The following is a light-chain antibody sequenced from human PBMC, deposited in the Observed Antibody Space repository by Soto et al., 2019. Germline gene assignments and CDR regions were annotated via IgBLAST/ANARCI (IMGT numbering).Light chain of an antibody. J-gene: IGLJ2*01. V-gene: IGLV1-40*01. CDR3: QSYDSSLSGSVV. CDR2: GHS. Sequence: QPVLTQPPSVSGAPGQRVTISCTGSSSNIGAGYDVHWYQQLPGTAPKLLIYGHSNRPSGVPDRFSGSKSGTSASLAITGLQAEDEADYYCQSYDSSLSGSVVFGGGTKLTVL. CDR1: SSNIGAGYD.